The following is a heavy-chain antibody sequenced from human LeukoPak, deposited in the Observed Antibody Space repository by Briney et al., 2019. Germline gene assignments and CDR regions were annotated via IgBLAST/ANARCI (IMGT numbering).Heavy chain of an antibody. V-gene: IGHV1-2*02. D-gene: IGHD2-15*01. CDR1: GYTFTGYF. CDR2: INPNSGAT. CDR3: ARGFCSGGYCYSFDY. Sequence: ASVKVSCKASGYTFTGYFLHWVRQAPGQGLEWMGWINPNSGATNYARNFQDRVTMTRDTSITTAYLELTRLRSGDTAVYYCARGFCSGGYCYSFDYWGQGTLVTVSS. J-gene: IGHJ4*02.